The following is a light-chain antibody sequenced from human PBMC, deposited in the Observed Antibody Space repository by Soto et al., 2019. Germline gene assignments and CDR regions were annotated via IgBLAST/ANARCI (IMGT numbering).Light chain of an antibody. CDR1: SSDIGGYNY. CDR3: CSYTSTTTRL. J-gene: IGLJ3*02. CDR2: EVS. Sequence: QSALTQPASVSGSPGQSITIFCTGTSSDIGGYNYVSWYQQHPDKAPKLMIYEVSKRPSGVSNRFSASKSGNTASLTISGLQAEDEADYYCCSYTSTTTRLFGGGTQLTVL. V-gene: IGLV2-14*01.